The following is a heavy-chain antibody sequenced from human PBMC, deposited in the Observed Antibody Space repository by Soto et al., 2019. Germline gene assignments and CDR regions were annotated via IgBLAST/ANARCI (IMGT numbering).Heavy chain of an antibody. J-gene: IGHJ4*02. CDR3: ARDLKNYDSSGYKDY. Sequence: ASVKVSCKASGYTFTSYGISWVRQAPGQGLEWMGWISAYNGNTNYAQKLQGRVTMTTDTSTSTAYMELRSLRSDDTAVYYCARDLKNYDSSGYKDYWGQGTLVTVSS. CDR1: GYTFTSYG. V-gene: IGHV1-18*01. CDR2: ISAYNGNT. D-gene: IGHD3-22*01.